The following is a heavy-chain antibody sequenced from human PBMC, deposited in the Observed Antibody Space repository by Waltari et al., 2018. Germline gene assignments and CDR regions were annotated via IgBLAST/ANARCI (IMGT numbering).Heavy chain of an antibody. CDR1: GFTFDDPA. CDR2: ISWDGTNT. Sequence: ELQLVESGGAVVQPGGSLRLSCAASGFTFDDPAIHWVRQAPGKGLEWVSVISWDGTNTYYVDSVKGRFTISRDNSKSTLYLQMSSLRAEDTALYYCVKGRYYDFWSAYPDYWGQGTLVTVSS. D-gene: IGHD3-3*01. J-gene: IGHJ4*02. V-gene: IGHV3-43D*04. CDR3: VKGRYYDFWSAYPDY.